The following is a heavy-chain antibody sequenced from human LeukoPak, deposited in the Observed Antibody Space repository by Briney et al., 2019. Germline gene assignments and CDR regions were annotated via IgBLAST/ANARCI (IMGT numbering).Heavy chain of an antibody. CDR1: GYTFTSYG. D-gene: IGHD6-13*01. CDR2: INPSGGST. Sequence: ASVKVSCKASGYTFTSYGISWVRQAPGQGLEWMGIINPSGGSTSYAQKFQGRVTMTRDTSTSTVYMELSSLRSEDTAVYYCARDRIAAAGTIGYYYYYMDVWGKGTTVTISS. CDR3: ARDRIAAAGTIGYYYYYMDV. V-gene: IGHV1-46*01. J-gene: IGHJ6*03.